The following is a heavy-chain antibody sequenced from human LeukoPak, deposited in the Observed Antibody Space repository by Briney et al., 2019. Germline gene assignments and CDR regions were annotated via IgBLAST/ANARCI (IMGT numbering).Heavy chain of an antibody. CDR3: ARDLAYR. CDR2: INPKSGGT. V-gene: IGHV1-2*02. D-gene: IGHD1-26*01. Sequence: ASVKVSCKASGYTFTRYYMHWVRQAPGQGLEWMGWINPKSGGTNYAQKFQGRVNMTRDTSISTAYMELSRLRSDDTAVYYCARDLAYRWGQGTLVTVSS. J-gene: IGHJ4*02. CDR1: GYTFTRYY.